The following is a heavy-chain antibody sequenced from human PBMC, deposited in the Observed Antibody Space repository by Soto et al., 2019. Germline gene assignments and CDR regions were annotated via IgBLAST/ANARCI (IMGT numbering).Heavy chain of an antibody. CDR2: IKYSGTT. Sequence: SETLSLTCTVSGGSISSSRCHWGWIRQPPGKGLEWIASIKYSGTTFYNPSLKSRVTLSVDTSKNQFSLNVISVTAADTAVYYCRRSSRYSTDVWGQGTTVTVSS. V-gene: IGHV4-39*01. CDR3: RRSSRYSTDV. J-gene: IGHJ6*02. D-gene: IGHD6-13*01. CDR1: GGSISSSRCH.